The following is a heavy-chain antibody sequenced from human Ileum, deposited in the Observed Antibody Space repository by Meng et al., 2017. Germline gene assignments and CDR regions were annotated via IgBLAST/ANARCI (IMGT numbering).Heavy chain of an antibody. CDR1: GFTLSNSG. CDR2: IWPDGNHK. D-gene: IGHD7-27*01. J-gene: IGHJ4*02. Sequence: GESLKISCLASGFTLSNSGMHWVRQAPGKGLDWVAVIWPDGNHKYYADSVEGRFTISRDSAKNTLFLEMNNLRADDTAVYYCARDLGNSPFDYWGQGTVVTVSS. V-gene: IGHV3-33*01. CDR3: ARDLGNSPFDY.